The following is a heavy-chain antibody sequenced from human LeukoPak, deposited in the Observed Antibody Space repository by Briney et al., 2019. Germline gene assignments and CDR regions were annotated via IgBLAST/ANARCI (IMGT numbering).Heavy chain of an antibody. CDR2: IRQDGAER. V-gene: IGHV3-7*02. D-gene: IGHD3-22*01. CDR1: GLTLSNLW. CDR3: ARAPYFESSGPL. J-gene: IGHJ4*02. Sequence: GSPRLSRAASGLTLSNLWMSRVRQAPGERLGWVANIRQDGAERYNVDSVKGRFTISRDNAKNSVYLEMTSLRVQGTAVFFRARAPYFESSGPLWGQGTLVTVSS.